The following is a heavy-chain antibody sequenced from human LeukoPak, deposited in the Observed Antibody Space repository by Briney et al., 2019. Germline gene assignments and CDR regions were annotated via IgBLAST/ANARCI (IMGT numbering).Heavy chain of an antibody. D-gene: IGHD3-3*01. J-gene: IGHJ4*02. Sequence: GGSLRLSCAASGFTFSSYWMHWVRQAPGKGLVWVSRISPDGSTTGHADSVKGRFTTSRDDAKNTLFLQMNSLRAEDTAVYYCTRDFDFSSAIWGQGTLVTVSS. CDR1: GFTFSSYW. CDR2: ISPDGSTT. CDR3: TRDFDFSSAI. V-gene: IGHV3-74*01.